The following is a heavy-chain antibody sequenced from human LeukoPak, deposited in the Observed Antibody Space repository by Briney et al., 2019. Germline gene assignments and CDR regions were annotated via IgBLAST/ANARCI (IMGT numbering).Heavy chain of an antibody. CDR1: GFTFSSYS. Sequence: GGSLRLSCAASGFTFSSYSMNWVRQAPGKGLEWVSSITSSGTYIYYADSVKGRFTISRDNAKNSLYLQMNSLRSEDTAVYYCARDPYSGSYGDYYYYYMDVWGKGTTVTISS. V-gene: IGHV3-21*01. CDR3: ARDPYSGSYGDYYYYYMDV. J-gene: IGHJ6*03. CDR2: ITSSGTYI. D-gene: IGHD1-26*01.